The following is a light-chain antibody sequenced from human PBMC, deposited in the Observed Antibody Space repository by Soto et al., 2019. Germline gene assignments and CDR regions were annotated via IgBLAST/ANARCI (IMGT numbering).Light chain of an antibody. CDR1: RSSASSY. V-gene: IGKV3-20*01. CDR2: AAS. Sequence: EVVLTQSPGTLSLSPGKRATLSCRASRSSASSYLAWYQQKPGQAPRLLIFAASIRATGVSDRFSGSGSGTDFTLIISRLEPEDSAVYYCQQYGSSPPYTFGQGTKLEIK. J-gene: IGKJ2*01. CDR3: QQYGSSPPYT.